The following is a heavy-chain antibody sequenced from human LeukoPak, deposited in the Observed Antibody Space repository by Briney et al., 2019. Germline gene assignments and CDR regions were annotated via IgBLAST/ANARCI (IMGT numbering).Heavy chain of an antibody. J-gene: IGHJ4*02. V-gene: IGHV4-34*01. D-gene: IGHD5-24*01. Sequence: TSETLSLTCAVYGGSFSGYYWSWIRQPPGKGLEWIGEINHSGSTNYNPSLKSRVTISVDTSKNQFSLKLSSVTAADTAVYYCASRRLGWLPLDYWGQGTLVTVSS. CDR2: INHSGST. CDR3: ASRRLGWLPLDY. CDR1: GGSFSGYY.